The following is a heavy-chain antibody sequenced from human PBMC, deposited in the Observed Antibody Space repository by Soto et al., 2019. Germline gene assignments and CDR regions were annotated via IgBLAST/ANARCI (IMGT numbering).Heavy chain of an antibody. J-gene: IGHJ4*02. D-gene: IGHD6-19*01. V-gene: IGHV4-4*02. CDR3: GRDARRYYSGQFDS. CDR1: GGSISSSRY. CDR2: VYHTGSA. Sequence: SETLSLTCRVSGGSISSSRYWSWVRQPPGKGLEWIGEVYHTGSANYNPSLKSRVTISVDVSRKQLSLNLTSLTAADTAVYYCGRDARRYYSGQFDSWGQGILVTVSS.